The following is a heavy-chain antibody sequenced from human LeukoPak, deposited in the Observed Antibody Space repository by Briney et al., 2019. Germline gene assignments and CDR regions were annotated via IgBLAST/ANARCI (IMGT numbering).Heavy chain of an antibody. CDR2: IYSDGVT. CDR1: GFIVKSYA. CDR3: ARDRAEGKSWVEFDP. J-gene: IGHJ5*02. V-gene: IGHV3-66*02. Sequence: GGSLRLSCAASGFIVKSYAMSWVRQAPGKGLAWVSLIYSDGVTQYADSVKGRFTISRDNSKNTLYLQMNSLRDEDTAVYFCARDRAEGKSWVEFDPWGQGTLVTVSS.